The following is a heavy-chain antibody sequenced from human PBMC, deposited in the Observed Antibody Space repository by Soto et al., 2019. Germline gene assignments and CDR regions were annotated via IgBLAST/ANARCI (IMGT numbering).Heavy chain of an antibody. CDR2: IYYSGST. Sequence: PSETLSLTCTVSGGSISSGDYYWSWIRQPPGKGLEWIGYIYYSGSTYYNPSLKSRVTISVDTSKNQFSLKLSSVTAADTAVYYCARGRVRTYSNYVYFDYWGQGTLVTVSS. CDR3: ARGRVRTYSNYVYFDY. J-gene: IGHJ4*02. CDR1: GGSISSGDYY. D-gene: IGHD4-4*01. V-gene: IGHV4-30-4*01.